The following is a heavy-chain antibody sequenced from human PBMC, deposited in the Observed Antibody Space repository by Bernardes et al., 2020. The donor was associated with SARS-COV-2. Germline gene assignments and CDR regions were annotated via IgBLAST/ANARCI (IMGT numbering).Heavy chain of an antibody. CDR2: IYYSGTT. CDR1: GGSISSYY. D-gene: IGHD5-18*01. J-gene: IGHJ3*02. Sequence: SETLSLTCTVSGGSISSYYWSWIRQPPGKGLEWIGYIYYSGTTNYNPSLKSRVTISVDTSKNQFSLKLSSVTAADTAVYYCARHYVDTDMVTQAAFDIWGQGTMVTVSS. V-gene: IGHV4-59*08. CDR3: ARHYVDTDMVTQAAFDI.